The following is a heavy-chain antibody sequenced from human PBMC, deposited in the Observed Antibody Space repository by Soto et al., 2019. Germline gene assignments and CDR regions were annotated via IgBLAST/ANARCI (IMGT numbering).Heavy chain of an antibody. D-gene: IGHD3-3*01. CDR1: GYTFTSYD. V-gene: IGHV1-8*01. Sequence: QVQLVQSGAEVKKPGASVKVSCKASGYTFTSYDINWVRQATGQGLEGMGWMNPNSGNTGYAQKFQGRVTMTRNTSISTAYMELSSLRSEATAVYYCARGSSTIFGVVISSGGMDVWGQGTTVTVSS. CDR3: ARGSSTIFGVVISSGGMDV. J-gene: IGHJ6*02. CDR2: MNPNSGNT.